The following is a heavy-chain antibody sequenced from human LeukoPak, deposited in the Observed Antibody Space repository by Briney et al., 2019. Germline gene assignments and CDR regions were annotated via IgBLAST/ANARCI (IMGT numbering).Heavy chain of an antibody. CDR3: AKVDGRGTGMPY. Sequence: GGSLRLSCAASGFTFSSYAMSWVRQAPGKGLDWVSGISGSGGSTYYADSVKGRFTISRDNSKNTLYLQMNSLRAEDTAVYYSAKVDGRGTGMPYWGQGTPVTVSS. V-gene: IGHV3-23*01. D-gene: IGHD1-1*01. J-gene: IGHJ4*02. CDR2: ISGSGGST. CDR1: GFTFSSYA.